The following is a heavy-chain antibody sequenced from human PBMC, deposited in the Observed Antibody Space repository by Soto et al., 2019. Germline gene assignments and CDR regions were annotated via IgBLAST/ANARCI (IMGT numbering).Heavy chain of an antibody. CDR2: ISWNSATI. CDR1: GFTFDSFA. D-gene: IGHD2-15*01. Sequence: DVELVESGGGLVQPGRSLRLSCAASGFTFDSFAMQWIRQVPGKGLEWVSSISWNSATIAYVDSVRGRFIISRDNAENSLYLQMNSLRAEDTALYYCARDGVAAGLYLDNWGQGTLVTVSS. J-gene: IGHJ4*02. CDR3: ARDGVAAGLYLDN. V-gene: IGHV3-9*01.